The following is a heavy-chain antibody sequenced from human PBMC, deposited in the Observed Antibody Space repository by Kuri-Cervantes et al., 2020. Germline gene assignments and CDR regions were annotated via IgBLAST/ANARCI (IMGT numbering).Heavy chain of an antibody. CDR1: GYTFTSYG. Sequence: ASVKVSCKVSGYTFTSYGISWVRQAPGQGLEWMGWISAYNGNTNYAQKLQGRVTMTTDTSTSTAYMELRRLRSDDTAIYYCAKAGGLSGSYSGHYFDYWGQGTLVTVSS. J-gene: IGHJ4*02. V-gene: IGHV1-18*01. CDR2: ISAYNGNT. CDR3: AKAGGLSGSYSGHYFDY. D-gene: IGHD1-26*01.